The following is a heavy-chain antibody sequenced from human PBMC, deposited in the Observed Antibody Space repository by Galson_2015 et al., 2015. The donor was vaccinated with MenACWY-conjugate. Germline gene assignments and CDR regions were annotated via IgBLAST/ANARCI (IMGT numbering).Heavy chain of an antibody. CDR3: ARYRETWSGYYNWFDP. CDR1: GFTFSSYS. Sequence: SLRLSCAASGFTFSSYSMNWVRQAPGKGLEWVSFIGTSTSTKYYADSVKGRFTISRDNAKNSLYLQMNSLRAEDTAVYYCARYRETWSGYYNWFDPWGQGTLVTVSS. V-gene: IGHV3-48*01. D-gene: IGHD3-3*01. J-gene: IGHJ5*02. CDR2: IGTSTSTK.